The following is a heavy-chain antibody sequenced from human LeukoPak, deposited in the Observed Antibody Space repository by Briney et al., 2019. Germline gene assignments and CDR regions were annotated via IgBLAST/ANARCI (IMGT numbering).Heavy chain of an antibody. CDR1: GFTLSSYG. CDR2: ISYDGSNK. D-gene: IGHD6-19*01. J-gene: IGHJ3*02. V-gene: IGHV3-30*03. CDR3: AEGGALWGIEVALYAFDI. Sequence: GRTLRLSCAASGFTLSSYGMHSVPQAPGKGLESGADISYDGSNKYHAESQKSRFTISRENSKNTLYMQMNTQRAEDTAVYYCAEGGALWGIEVALYAFDIWGQGTMVTVSS.